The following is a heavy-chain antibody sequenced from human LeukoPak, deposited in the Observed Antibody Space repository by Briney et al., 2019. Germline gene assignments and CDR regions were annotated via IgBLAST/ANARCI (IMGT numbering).Heavy chain of an antibody. CDR2: IYYSGST. CDR3: ARQSAYYYDSSDYGY. D-gene: IGHD3-22*01. Sequence: PSETLSLTRTVSGGSISSSSYYWGWLRQPPGKGLEWIGSIYYSGSTYYNPSLKSRATISVDTSKNQFSLKLSSVTAADTAVYYCARQSAYYYDSSDYGYWGQGTLVTVSS. J-gene: IGHJ4*02. V-gene: IGHV4-39*01. CDR1: GGSISSSSYY.